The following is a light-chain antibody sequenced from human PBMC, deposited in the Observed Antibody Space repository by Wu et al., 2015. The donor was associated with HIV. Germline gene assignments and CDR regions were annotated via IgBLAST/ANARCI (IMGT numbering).Light chain of an antibody. J-gene: IGKJ4*01. CDR1: QSISGY. V-gene: IGKV1-39*01. CDR3: QQSYSSPPT. CDR2: AAT. Sequence: IQMTQSPSSLSASVGDRVTITCRTSQSISGYLNWYQQKPGKAPKLLIYAATSLQSGVPSRFSGSGSGTDFTLTINNLQPEDFATYHCQQSYSSPPTFGGGTKVEIK.